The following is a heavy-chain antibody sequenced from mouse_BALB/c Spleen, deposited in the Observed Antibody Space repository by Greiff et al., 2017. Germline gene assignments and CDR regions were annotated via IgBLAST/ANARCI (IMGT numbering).Heavy chain of an antibody. CDR3: ARDEAY. J-gene: IGHJ3*01. CDR2: ISSGSSTI. Sequence: DVMLVESGGGLVQPGGSRKLSCAASGFTFSSFGMHWVRQAPEKGLEWVAYISSGSSTIYYADTVKGRFTISRDNPKNTLFLQMTSLRSEDTAMYYCARDEAYWGQGTLVTVSA. CDR1: GFTFSSFG. V-gene: IGHV5-17*02.